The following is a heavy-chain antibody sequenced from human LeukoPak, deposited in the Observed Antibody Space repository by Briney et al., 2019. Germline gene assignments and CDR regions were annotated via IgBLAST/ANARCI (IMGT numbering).Heavy chain of an antibody. CDR3: ARGDRITIFGVVITPLDY. J-gene: IGHJ4*02. Sequence: ASVKVSCKASGYTFTSYYMHWVRQAPGQGLEWMGIINPSGGSTSYAQKFQGRVTMTRDTSTSTVYMELSSLRSEDTAVYYCARGDRITIFGVVITPLDYWGQGTLVTVSS. CDR2: INPSGGST. CDR1: GYTFTSYY. D-gene: IGHD3-3*01. V-gene: IGHV1-46*01.